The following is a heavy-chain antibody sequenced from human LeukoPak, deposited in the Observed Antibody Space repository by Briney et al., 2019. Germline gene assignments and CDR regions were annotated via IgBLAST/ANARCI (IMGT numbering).Heavy chain of an antibody. CDR3: AKDRRASSSWYEGGDY. J-gene: IGHJ4*02. CDR2: ISGSGGST. V-gene: IGHV3-23*01. CDR1: GFTFSSYA. Sequence: PGGSLRLSCAASGFTFSSYAMSWVRQAPGKGLEWVSIISGSGGSTYYADSVKGRFTISRDNSKNTLYLQMNSLRVEDTAVYYCAKDRRASSSWYEGGDYWGQGTLVTVSS. D-gene: IGHD6-13*01.